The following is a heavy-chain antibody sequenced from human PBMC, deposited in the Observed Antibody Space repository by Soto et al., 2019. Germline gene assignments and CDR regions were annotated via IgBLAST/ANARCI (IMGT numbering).Heavy chain of an antibody. J-gene: IGHJ4*02. Sequence: GGSLRLSCAASGFTFSSYGMHWVRQAPGKGLEWVAVISYDGSNKYYADSVKGRFTISRDNSKNTLYLQMNSLRAEDTAVYYCAKDMHDFRLAWPYYWGQGTLVTVSS. CDR1: GFTFSSYG. D-gene: IGHD3-3*01. V-gene: IGHV3-30*18. CDR2: ISYDGSNK. CDR3: AKDMHDFRLAWPYY.